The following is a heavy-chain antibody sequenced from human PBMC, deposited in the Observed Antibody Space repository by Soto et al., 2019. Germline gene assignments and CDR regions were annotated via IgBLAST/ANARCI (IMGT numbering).Heavy chain of an antibody. J-gene: IGHJ4*02. Sequence: GGSLRLSCAASGFTFSSYSMNWVRQAPGKGLEWVSYISSSSSTIYYADSVKGRFTISRDNAKNSLYLQMNSLRAEDTAVYYCARGRVAVAGTRLWDYWGQGTLVTVSS. CDR3: ARGRVAVAGTRLWDY. D-gene: IGHD6-19*01. V-gene: IGHV3-48*01. CDR1: GFTFSSYS. CDR2: ISSSSSTI.